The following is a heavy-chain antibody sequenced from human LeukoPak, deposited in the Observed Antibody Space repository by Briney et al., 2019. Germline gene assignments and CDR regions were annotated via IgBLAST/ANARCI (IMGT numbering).Heavy chain of an antibody. CDR2: TSAQHGQT. J-gene: IGHJ4*02. Sequence: ASVKVSCKTSGYSENFYGITWVRQVAGQGLEWMGWTSAQHGQTEYAPNSQDRVTMTTDTYTNTAYMELRSLRSDDTAVYYCAGSLGYCTSNVCYLKYWGQGTLVTVSS. D-gene: IGHD2-8*01. CDR1: GYSENFYG. CDR3: AGSLGYCTSNVCYLKY. V-gene: IGHV1-18*01.